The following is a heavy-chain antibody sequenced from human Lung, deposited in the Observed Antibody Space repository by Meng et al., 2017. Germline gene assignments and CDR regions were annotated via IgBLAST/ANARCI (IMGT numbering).Heavy chain of an antibody. D-gene: IGHD2-15*01. Sequence: VQLVASGGGLVKPGGSLRLSCEGSGFTFSNAYMTWVRQVPGKRLEWVGRIKSKPDGETIDYAAPVKGRFTISRDDSRNTVYLQMNSLKTEDTAVYYCSGHIDYWGQGTLVTVSS. CDR3: SGHIDY. CDR2: IKSKPDGETI. J-gene: IGHJ4*02. CDR1: GFTFSNAY. V-gene: IGHV3-15*01.